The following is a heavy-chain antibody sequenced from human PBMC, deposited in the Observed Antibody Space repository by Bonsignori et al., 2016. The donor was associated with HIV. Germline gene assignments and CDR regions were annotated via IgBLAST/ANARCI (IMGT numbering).Heavy chain of an antibody. V-gene: IGHV4-38-2*01. J-gene: IGHJ6*03. CDR1: GYSISSGYY. D-gene: IGHD3-3*01. Sequence: SQTLSLTCAVSGYSISSGYYWGWIRQPPGKGLEWIGSIYHSGSTYYNPSLKSRVTISVDTSKNQFSLKLSSVTAADTAVYYCARSFLSTYYDFWSGSGYYMDVWGKGTTVTVSS. CDR2: IYHSGST. CDR3: ARSFLSTYYDFWSGSGYYMDV.